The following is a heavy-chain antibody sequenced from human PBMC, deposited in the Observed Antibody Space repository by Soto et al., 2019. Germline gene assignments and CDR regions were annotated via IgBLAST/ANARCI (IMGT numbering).Heavy chain of an antibody. CDR1: GGSISSSSYY. CDR2: IYYSGST. CDR3: ARLGPYGSGSYYYNYFDY. Sequence: SETLSLTCTVSGGSISSSSYYWGWIRQPPGKGLEWIGSIYYSGSTYYNPSLKSRVTISVDTSKNQFSLKLSSVTAADTAVYYCARLGPYGSGSYYYNYFDYWGQGTLVTVSS. D-gene: IGHD3-10*01. J-gene: IGHJ4*02. V-gene: IGHV4-39*01.